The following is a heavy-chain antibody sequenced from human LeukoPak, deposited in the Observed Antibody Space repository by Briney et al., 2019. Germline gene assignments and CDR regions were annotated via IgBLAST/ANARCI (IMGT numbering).Heavy chain of an antibody. CDR2: ISSSSSYI. D-gene: IGHD5-18*01. V-gene: IGHV3-21*01. CDR3: ARHSYENWFDP. Sequence: GASLRLSCAASGFTFSSYSMNWVRQAPGKGLEWVSSISSSSSYIYYADSVKGRFTISRDNAKNSLYLQMNSLRAEDTAVYYCARHSYENWFDPWGQGTLVTVSS. CDR1: GFTFSSYS. J-gene: IGHJ5*02.